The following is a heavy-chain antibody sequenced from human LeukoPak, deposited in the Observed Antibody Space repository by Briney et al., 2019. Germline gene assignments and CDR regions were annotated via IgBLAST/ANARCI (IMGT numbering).Heavy chain of an antibody. V-gene: IGHV3-9*01. Sequence: GGSLRLSCAASGFSFADATMHWVRQVPGKGLEWVSGINWNSGIMGYADSVKGRFTVSRDNAKNSLYLQMNSLKTEDTALYYCAKDPYMDVWGKGTTVTVSS. J-gene: IGHJ6*03. CDR3: AKDPYMDV. CDR1: GFSFADAT. CDR2: INWNSGIM.